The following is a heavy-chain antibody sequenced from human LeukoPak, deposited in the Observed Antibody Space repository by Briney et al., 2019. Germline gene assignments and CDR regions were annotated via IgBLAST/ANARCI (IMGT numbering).Heavy chain of an antibody. J-gene: IGHJ4*02. CDR2: IYYSGST. CDR3: ARHAMATGGYYFDY. CDR1: GGSISSYY. Sequence: SETLSLTCTVSGGSISSYYWSWIRQPPGKGLEWIGYIYYSGSTNYNPSLKSRVTISVDTSKNQFSLKLSSVTAADTAVYYCARHAMATGGYYFDYWGQGTLVTVSS. V-gene: IGHV4-59*08. D-gene: IGHD5-12*01.